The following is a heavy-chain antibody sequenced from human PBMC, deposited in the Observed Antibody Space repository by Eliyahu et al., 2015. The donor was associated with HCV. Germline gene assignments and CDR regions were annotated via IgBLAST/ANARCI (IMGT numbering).Heavy chain of an antibody. J-gene: IGHJ5*02. CDR3: ASHSSWYNWFDP. CDR1: GGSISSSSYY. D-gene: IGHD6-13*01. CDR2: IYYSGST. Sequence: QLQLQESGPGLVKPSETLSLTCTVSGGSISSSSYYWGWIRQPPGKGLEWIGSIYYSGSTYYNPSLKSRVTISVDTSKNQFSLKLTSVTAADTAVYFCASHSSWYNWFDPWGQGTLVTVSS. V-gene: IGHV4-39*01.